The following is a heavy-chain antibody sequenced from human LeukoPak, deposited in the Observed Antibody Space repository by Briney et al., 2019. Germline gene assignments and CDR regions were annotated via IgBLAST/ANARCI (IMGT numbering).Heavy chain of an antibody. CDR2: INHSGST. Sequence: KSSETLSLTCAVYGGSFSGSYWSWIRQPPGKGLEWIGEINHSGSTNYNPSLKSRVTISVDTSKNQFSLKLSSVTAADTAVYYCARLSRVIAAAGHWYFDLWGRGTLVTVSS. J-gene: IGHJ2*01. CDR3: ARLSRVIAAAGHWYFDL. D-gene: IGHD6-13*01. CDR1: GGSFSGSY. V-gene: IGHV4-34*01.